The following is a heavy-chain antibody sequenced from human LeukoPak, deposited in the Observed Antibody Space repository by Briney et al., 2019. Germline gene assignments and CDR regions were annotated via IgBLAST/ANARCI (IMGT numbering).Heavy chain of an antibody. J-gene: IGHJ3*02. CDR2: IYYSGST. V-gene: IGHV4-59*01. D-gene: IGHD2-8*01. CDR1: GGSISSYY. CDR3: ARAAGVPVAFDI. Sequence: KPSETLSLTRTVSGGSISSYYWSWIRQPPGKGLEWIGYIYYSGSTNYNPSLKSRVTISVDTSKNQFSLKLSSVTAADTAVYYCARAAGVPVAFDIWGQGTMVTVSS.